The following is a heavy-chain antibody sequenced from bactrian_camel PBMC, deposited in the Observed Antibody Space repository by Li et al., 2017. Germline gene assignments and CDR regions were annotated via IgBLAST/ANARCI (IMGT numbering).Heavy chain of an antibody. D-gene: IGHD3*01. V-gene: IGHV3S31*01. J-gene: IGHJ4*01. Sequence: VQLVESGGGSVQAGGSLRLSCAASGYTIRRYAVAWFRQAPGEEREGVAAIDSDSITTVYADSVKGRFTISKDDAKDTLYLQMDSLKPEDTAMYHCAASGGQLGRWCYEFPVNWVSWLYNWGQGTQVTVS. CDR1: GYTIRRYA. CDR3: AASGGQLGRWCYEFPVNWVSWLYN. CDR2: IDSDSITT.